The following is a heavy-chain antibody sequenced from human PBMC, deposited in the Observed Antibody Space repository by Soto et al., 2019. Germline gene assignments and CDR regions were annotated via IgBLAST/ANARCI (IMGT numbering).Heavy chain of an antibody. Sequence: EVQLLESGGKLVQPGGSLTLSCAASGFTFSTYAMAWVRQAPGKGLEWVSGVSASGLNTDYADPVKGRFYISRENSKNTVSLHMNSLRAEDTALYYCAKDSPRRTSGYFFDYRCQGTPVTVSS. CDR1: GFTFSTYA. CDR3: AKDSPRRTSGYFFDY. D-gene: IGHD1-1*01. J-gene: IGHJ4*02. V-gene: IGHV3-23*01. CDR2: VSASGLNT.